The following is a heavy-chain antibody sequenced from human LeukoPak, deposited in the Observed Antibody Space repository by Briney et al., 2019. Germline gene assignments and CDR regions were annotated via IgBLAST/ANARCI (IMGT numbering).Heavy chain of an antibody. CDR1: GDSISTYY. Sequence: SETLSLTCTVSGDSISTYYWNWIRQPPGKGLEWIGYIYHSGSTNYNPSLKSRVTIPVDTSKNQFSLKLSFVTAADTAVYYCARAFSSSSFYFNYWGQGTLVTVSS. J-gene: IGHJ4*02. CDR3: ARAFSSSSFYFNY. V-gene: IGHV4-59*01. CDR2: IYHSGST. D-gene: IGHD6-6*01.